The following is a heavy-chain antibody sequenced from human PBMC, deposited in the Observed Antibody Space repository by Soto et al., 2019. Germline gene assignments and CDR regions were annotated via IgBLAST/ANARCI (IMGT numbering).Heavy chain of an antibody. D-gene: IGHD1-20*01. V-gene: IGHV1-3*05. CDR3: ARDKITGTLDY. CDR2: INAGNGNT. CDR1: GYTFTSYD. J-gene: IGHJ4*02. Sequence: QVQLVQSGAEEKKPGASVKVSCKASGYTFTSYDMHWVRQAPGQRLEWMGWINAGNGNTKYSQKFQGRVTITRDTSAGTAYMELSSLRSEDTAVYYWARDKITGTLDYWGQGTLVTVSS.